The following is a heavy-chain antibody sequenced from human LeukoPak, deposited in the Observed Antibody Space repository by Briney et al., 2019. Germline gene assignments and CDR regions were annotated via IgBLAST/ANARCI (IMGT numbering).Heavy chain of an antibody. D-gene: IGHD2-2*02. Sequence: ASVKVSCKASGYTFTSYGISWVRQAPGQGLEWMGWISAYNGNTNYAQKLQGRVTITADKSTSTAYMELSSLRSEDTAVYYCARAPNCSSTSCYTGRYYYYYMDVWGKGTTVTVSS. V-gene: IGHV1-18*01. CDR2: ISAYNGNT. CDR1: GYTFTSYG. CDR3: ARAPNCSSTSCYTGRYYYYYMDV. J-gene: IGHJ6*03.